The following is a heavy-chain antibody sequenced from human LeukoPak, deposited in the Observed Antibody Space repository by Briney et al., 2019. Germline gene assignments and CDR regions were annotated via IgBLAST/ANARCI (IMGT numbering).Heavy chain of an antibody. J-gene: IGHJ6*02. CDR3: VKDFYYGSGTDRLDYYYYGMDV. D-gene: IGHD3-10*01. CDR1: GFTFRSYD. V-gene: IGHV3-30*09. Sequence: PGGSLRLSCAASGFTFRSYDMHWVRQAPGKGLQWVAVISYDGSNKYHTDSVKGRFAISRDNSKNTLYLQMNSLRAEDTAVYYCVKDFYYGSGTDRLDYYYYGMDVWGQGTTVTVSS. CDR2: ISYDGSNK.